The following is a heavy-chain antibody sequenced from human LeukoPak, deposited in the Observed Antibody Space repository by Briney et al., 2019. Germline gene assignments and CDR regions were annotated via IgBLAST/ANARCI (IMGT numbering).Heavy chain of an antibody. CDR1: GCTFNTYV. V-gene: IGHV3-23*01. Sequence: PGGSLRLSCAASGCTFNTYVMSWVRQTPGKGLQWVSSIKSGGGTDYADSVKGRFTISRDNSKNTLYLQMNSPRAEDTSIYYCTKVRPPPGSGWYGGDDYWGQGTLVTVSS. CDR2: IKSGGGT. D-gene: IGHD6-19*01. CDR3: TKVRPPPGSGWYGGDDY. J-gene: IGHJ4*02.